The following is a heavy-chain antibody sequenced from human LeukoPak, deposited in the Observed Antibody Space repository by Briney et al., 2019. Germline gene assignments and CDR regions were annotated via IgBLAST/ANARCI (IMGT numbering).Heavy chain of an antibody. CDR2: ISSSGSTI. CDR3: AKDETAIIIAPFDY. V-gene: IGHV3-11*01. D-gene: IGHD5-24*01. Sequence: GGSLRLSCAASGFTFSDYYMSWIRQAPGKGLEWVSYISSSGSTIYYTDSVKGRFTISRDNSKNTLYLQMNSLRAEDTAVYYCAKDETAIIIAPFDYWGQGTLVTVSS. J-gene: IGHJ4*02. CDR1: GFTFSDYY.